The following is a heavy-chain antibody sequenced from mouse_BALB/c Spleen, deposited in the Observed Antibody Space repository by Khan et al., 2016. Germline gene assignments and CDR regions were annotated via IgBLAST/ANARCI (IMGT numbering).Heavy chain of an antibody. CDR2: INSHGYTT. CDR3: AIRGRYYYAMDY. Sequence: EVELVASGGDLVQPGGSLKLSCAASGFTFSSYGMSWVRQTPDKRLELVATINSHGYTTSYPDSVKGRFTISRDNAKNTLFLQMSSLKSEDTAMYYCAIRGRYYYAMDYWGQGTSVTVSS. CDR1: GFTFSSYG. V-gene: IGHV5-6-3*01. D-gene: IGHD4-1*01. J-gene: IGHJ4*01.